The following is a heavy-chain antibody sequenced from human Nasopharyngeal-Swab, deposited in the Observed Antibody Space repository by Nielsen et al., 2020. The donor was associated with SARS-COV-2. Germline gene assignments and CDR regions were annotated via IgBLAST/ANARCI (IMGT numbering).Heavy chain of an antibody. Sequence: SVKVSCKASGGTFSSYAISWVRQAPGQGLEWMGGIIPIFGTANYAQKFQGRVTITADESTSTAYMELSSLRSEDTAVYYCARDYHGSGRALGVYYYYGMDVWGQGTTVTVSS. CDR2: IIPIFGTA. D-gene: IGHD3-10*01. V-gene: IGHV1-69*13. CDR3: ARDYHGSGRALGVYYYYGMDV. J-gene: IGHJ6*02. CDR1: GGTFSSYA.